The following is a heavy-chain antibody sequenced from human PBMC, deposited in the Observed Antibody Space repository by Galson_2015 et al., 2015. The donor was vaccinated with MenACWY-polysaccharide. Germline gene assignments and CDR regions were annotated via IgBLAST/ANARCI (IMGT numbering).Heavy chain of an antibody. J-gene: IGHJ6*02. CDR3: ARGHYGMDV. CDR2: IKKDGSEK. Sequence: SLRLSCAVSGFTFKTYWMSWVRQAPGKGLEWVANIKKDGSEKHCVDSVKGRFTISRDNGRSSLYLQMNGLRVEDTAVYYCARGHYGMDVWGQGTTVTVS. V-gene: IGHV3-7*01. CDR1: GFTFKTYW.